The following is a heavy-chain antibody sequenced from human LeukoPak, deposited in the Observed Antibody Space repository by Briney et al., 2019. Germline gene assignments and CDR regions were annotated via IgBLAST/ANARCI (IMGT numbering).Heavy chain of an antibody. V-gene: IGHV1-69*05. D-gene: IGHD2-2*02. CDR1: GGTFRSYA. CDR2: IIPIFGTA. Sequence: SVKVSCKASGGTFRSYAISWVRQAPGQGLEWMGGIIPIFGTANYAQKFQGRVTITTDESTSTAYMELSSLRSEDTAVYYCARAKVPAAIDYYYYMDVWGKGTTVTVSS. J-gene: IGHJ6*03. CDR3: ARAKVPAAIDYYYYMDV.